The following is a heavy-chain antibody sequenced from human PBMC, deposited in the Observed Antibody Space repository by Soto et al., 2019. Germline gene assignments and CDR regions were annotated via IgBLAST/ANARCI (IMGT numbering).Heavy chain of an antibody. J-gene: IGHJ4*02. CDR2: IIPIFGTA. CDR3: ASGGYSYGTFDY. CDR1: GGTFSSYA. D-gene: IGHD5-18*01. Sequence: SVKVSCKASGGTFSSYAISWVRQAPGQGLEWMGGIIPIFGTANYAQKFQGRVTITADESTSTAYMELSSLRSEDTAVYYCASGGYSYGTFDYWGQGTLVTVSS. V-gene: IGHV1-69*13.